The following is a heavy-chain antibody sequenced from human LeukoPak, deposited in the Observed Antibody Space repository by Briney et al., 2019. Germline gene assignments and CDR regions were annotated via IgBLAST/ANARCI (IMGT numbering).Heavy chain of an antibody. CDR2: ISTSSSYI. V-gene: IGHV3-21*01. J-gene: IGHJ4*02. CDR1: GFTFSTYS. Sequence: GGSLRLSCAASGFTFSTYSMNWVRQAPGKGLEWLSSISTSSSYIYYADSVKGRFTISRDNAKNSLYLQMNSLRAEDTAVYYCVAGTPLDYWGQGTLVTVSS. D-gene: IGHD1-26*01. CDR3: VAGTPLDY.